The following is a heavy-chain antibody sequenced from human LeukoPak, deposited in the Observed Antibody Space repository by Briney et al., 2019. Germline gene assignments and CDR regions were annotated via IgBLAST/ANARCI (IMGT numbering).Heavy chain of an antibody. D-gene: IGHD1-14*01. CDR1: GFTFSSYG. Sequence: GGSLRLSCAASGFTFSSYGMHWVRQAPGKGLEWVALIWHDGSNKYYADSVKGRFTISRDNSKNTLYLQMNSLRVEDTAVYYCASGGPHDSFDYWGQGTLVTVSS. CDR2: IWHDGSNK. V-gene: IGHV3-33*01. CDR3: ASGGPHDSFDY. J-gene: IGHJ4*02.